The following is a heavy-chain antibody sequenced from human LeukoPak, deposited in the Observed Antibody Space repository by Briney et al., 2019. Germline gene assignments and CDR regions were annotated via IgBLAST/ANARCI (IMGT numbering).Heavy chain of an antibody. Sequence: SVKVSCKASGGTFSSYAISWVRQAPGQGLEWMGGIIPIFGTANYAQKFQGRVTITTDESTSTAYMELSSLRSEDTAVYYCARDKGYSSGWLREFDYWGQGTLVTVSS. CDR3: ARDKGYSSGWLREFDY. CDR1: GGTFSSYA. V-gene: IGHV1-69*05. D-gene: IGHD6-19*01. J-gene: IGHJ4*02. CDR2: IIPIFGTA.